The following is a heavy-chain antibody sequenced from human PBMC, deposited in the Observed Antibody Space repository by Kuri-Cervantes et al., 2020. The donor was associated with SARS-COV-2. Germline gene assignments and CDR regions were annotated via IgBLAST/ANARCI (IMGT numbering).Heavy chain of an antibody. J-gene: IGHJ4*02. CDR1: GGTSSSYA. D-gene: IGHD3-3*01. V-gene: IGHV1-69*06. CDR2: IIPIFGTA. CDR3: ARRVRGEWLSQYYFDY. Sequence: SVKVSCKASGGTSSSYAISWVRQAPGQGLEWMGGIIPIFGTASYAQKFQGRVTITADKSTSTAYMELSSLRSEDTAVYYCARRVRGEWLSQYYFDYWGQGTLVTVSS.